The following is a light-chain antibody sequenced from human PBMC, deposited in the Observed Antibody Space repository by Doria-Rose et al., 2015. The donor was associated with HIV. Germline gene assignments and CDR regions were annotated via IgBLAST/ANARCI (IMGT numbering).Light chain of an antibody. CDR1: VGNYNS. CDR3: CSYAGSYTNV. V-gene: IGLV2-11*01. CDR2: DVT. J-gene: IGLJ1*01. Sequence: VGNYNSVAWYQQHPGKAPKLMIYDVTKRPSRVPDRFSGSKSGNTASLTISGLQAEDEADYYCCSYAGSYTNVFGTGTKVTVL.